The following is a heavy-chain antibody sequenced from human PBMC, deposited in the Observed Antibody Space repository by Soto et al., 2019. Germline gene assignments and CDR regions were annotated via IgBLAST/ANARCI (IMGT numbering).Heavy chain of an antibody. V-gene: IGHV4-30-2*01. Sequence: QLQLQESGSGLVKPSQTLSLTCAVSGGSISSGGYSWSWIRQPPGKGLEWIGYIYHSGSTYYNPSLKSRVTISVDRSKNQFSLKLSSVTAADTAVYYCAATYYYDSSGYYQSPKFDYWGQGTLVTVSS. CDR2: IYHSGST. CDR3: AATYYYDSSGYYQSPKFDY. CDR1: GGSISSGGYS. D-gene: IGHD3-22*01. J-gene: IGHJ4*02.